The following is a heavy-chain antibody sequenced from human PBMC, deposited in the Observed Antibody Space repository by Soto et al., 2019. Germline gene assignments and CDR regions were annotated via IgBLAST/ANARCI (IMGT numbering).Heavy chain of an antibody. CDR1: GFTLTNHW. CDR3: ARDLRGYSYGPTDY. Sequence: VQLVESGGGLVQPGGSLRLSCAAAGFTLTNHWMSWVRQAPGKGLEWVANIREDGGEKYHVDSVKGRFTISRDNAKNSLYLQMNSLRAEDTAVYYCARDLRGYSYGPTDYWGQGTLVTVSS. D-gene: IGHD5-18*01. J-gene: IGHJ4*02. CDR2: IREDGGEK. V-gene: IGHV3-7*01.